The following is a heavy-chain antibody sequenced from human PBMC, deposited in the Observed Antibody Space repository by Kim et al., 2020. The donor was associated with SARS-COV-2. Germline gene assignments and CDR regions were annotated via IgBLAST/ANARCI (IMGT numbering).Heavy chain of an antibody. CDR2: IWYDGSYI. D-gene: IGHD3-22*01. CDR3: ARDDQPADYYDSSGYEGVDY. CDR1: GFTFSSYG. J-gene: IGHJ4*02. V-gene: IGHV3-33*01. Sequence: GGSLRLSCAASGFTFSSYGMHWVRQAPGKGLEWVAVIWYDGSYIYYADSVKGRFTISRDNSKNTLYLQMNSLRAEDTAVYYCARDDQPADYYDSSGYEGVDYWGQGTLVTVSS.